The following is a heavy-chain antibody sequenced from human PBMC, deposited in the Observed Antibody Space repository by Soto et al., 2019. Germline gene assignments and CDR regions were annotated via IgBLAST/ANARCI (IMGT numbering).Heavy chain of an antibody. CDR2: IYYSGST. Sequence: PSETLSLTCTVACGSISGYYWSWILQPPGKGLEWIGYIYYSGSTNYNPSLKSRVTISVDTSKNQFSLKLSSVTAADTAVYYCARDDGIAAFDPWGQGTLVTVSS. D-gene: IGHD6-13*01. CDR1: CGSISGYY. V-gene: IGHV4-59*01. J-gene: IGHJ5*02. CDR3: ARDDGIAAFDP.